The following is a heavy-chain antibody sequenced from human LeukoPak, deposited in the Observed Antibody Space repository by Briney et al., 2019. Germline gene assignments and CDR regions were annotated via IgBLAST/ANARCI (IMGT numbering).Heavy chain of an antibody. D-gene: IGHD2-15*01. V-gene: IGHV1-3*01. CDR2: MNVSNGNT. CDR3: ARGRGTSGSNRDFYYYYYMDV. Sequence: ASVKVSCKASGYIFTYYAIHWLRQAPGQRPEWMGWMNVSNGNTKYSQKFQGRITLIRDTSAATAYMELRSLRHDDLAVYYCARGRGTSGSNRDFYYYYYMDVWGKGTTVTVSS. CDR1: GYIFTYYA. J-gene: IGHJ6*03.